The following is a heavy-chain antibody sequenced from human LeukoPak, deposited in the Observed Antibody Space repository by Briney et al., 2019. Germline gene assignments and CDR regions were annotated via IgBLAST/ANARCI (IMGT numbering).Heavy chain of an antibody. CDR2: IYTGDSDT. J-gene: IGHJ3*02. CDR3: ARRRYPGYSSGRDAFDI. V-gene: IGHV5-51*01. Sequence: GESLKISCKGSGHSFTSYSIGWVRQMPGKGLEWMRIIYTGDSDTRYSPSFQGQVTISADKSISTAYLQWRSLKASDTAMYYCARRRYPGYSSGRDAFDIWGQGTMVTVSS. D-gene: IGHD6-19*01. CDR1: GHSFTSYS.